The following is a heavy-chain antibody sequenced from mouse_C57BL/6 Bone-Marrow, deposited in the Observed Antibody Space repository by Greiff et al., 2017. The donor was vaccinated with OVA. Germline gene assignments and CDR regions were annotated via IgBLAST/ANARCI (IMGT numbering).Heavy chain of an antibody. CDR1: GFNIKDDY. Sequence: EVKLVESGAELVRPGASVKLSCTASGFNIKDDYMHWVKQRPEQGLEWIGWIDPENGDTEYASKFQGKATITADTSSNTAYLQLSRLTSEDTAVYYSATQGGFITTVAGDYWGQGTTLTVSS. J-gene: IGHJ2*01. CDR3: ATQGGFITTVAGDY. V-gene: IGHV14-4*01. D-gene: IGHD1-1*01. CDR2: IDPENGDT.